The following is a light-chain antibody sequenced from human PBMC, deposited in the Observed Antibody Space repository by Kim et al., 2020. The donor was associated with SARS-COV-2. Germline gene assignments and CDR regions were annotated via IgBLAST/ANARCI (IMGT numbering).Light chain of an antibody. CDR1: QVINNY. Sequence: GDRVTITCRASQVINNYLAWYQQKPGKAPTVLINGSSTLHSGVPSRFSGSGSGTEFTLTISSLQPEDAGTYYCQKYDSAPWTFG. V-gene: IGKV1-27*01. J-gene: IGKJ1*01. CDR2: GSS. CDR3: QKYDSAPWT.